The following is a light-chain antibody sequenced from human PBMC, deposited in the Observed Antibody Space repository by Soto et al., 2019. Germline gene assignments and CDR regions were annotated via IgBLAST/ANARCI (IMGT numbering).Light chain of an antibody. J-gene: IGLJ1*01. V-gene: IGLV2-23*02. CDR1: SGDIGTYNL. CDR3: CSFAGSSTGV. CDR2: EVN. Sequence: QSALTQPASVSGSPGQSIAISCTGTSGDIGTYNLVSWYQQHPGKAPKLMISEVNKRPSGVADRFSGSKSGDTASLTISGLRTEDEADYCCCSFAGSSTGVFGTGTKLTVL.